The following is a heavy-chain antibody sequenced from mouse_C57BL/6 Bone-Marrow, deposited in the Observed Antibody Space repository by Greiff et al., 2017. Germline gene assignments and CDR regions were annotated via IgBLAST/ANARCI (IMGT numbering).Heavy chain of an antibody. J-gene: IGHJ1*03. D-gene: IGHD1-1*01. CDR2: ISGGGGNT. CDR1: GFTFSSYT. CDR3: SRQVTTVLATKYFDV. Sequence: EVKLVESGGGLVKPGGSLQLSCAASGFTFSSYTMSWVRQTPETRLQWVAAISGGGGNTYYPDSVKGRFTFTRDNDKNCLYLQMSSLRSVDTALYYCSRQVTTVLATKYFDVWGTGTTVTVSS. V-gene: IGHV5-9*01.